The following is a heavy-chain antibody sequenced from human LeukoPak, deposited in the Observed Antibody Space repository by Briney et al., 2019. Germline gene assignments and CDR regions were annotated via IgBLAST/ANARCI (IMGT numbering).Heavy chain of an antibody. D-gene: IGHD1-26*01. CDR1: GFIFSDYY. CDR2: ISSSGSTI. V-gene: IGHV3-11*01. J-gene: IGHJ4*02. CDR3: VRDRGTYRPIDY. Sequence: GGSLRLSCAASGFIFSDYYMNWIRQAPGKGLEWVSYISSSGSTIYYADSVKGRFTISRDNAQNSLYLQMNSLRAEDTAIYYCVRDRGTYRPIDYWGQGTLVTVSS.